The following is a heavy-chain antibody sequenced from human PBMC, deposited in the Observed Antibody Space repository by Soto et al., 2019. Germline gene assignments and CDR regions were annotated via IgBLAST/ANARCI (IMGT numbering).Heavy chain of an antibody. Sequence: PSETLSSTCTGCGGSISSYCWSWIRQPPGKGLEWIGYIYYSGSTNHNPSLKSRVTISVDTSKNQFSLKLSSVTAADTAVYYCARERGDYDILTGYYTNNWFDPWGQGTLVTVSS. CDR2: IYYSGST. CDR3: ARERGDYDILTGYYTNNWFDP. V-gene: IGHV4-59*01. J-gene: IGHJ5*02. CDR1: GGSISSYC. D-gene: IGHD3-9*01.